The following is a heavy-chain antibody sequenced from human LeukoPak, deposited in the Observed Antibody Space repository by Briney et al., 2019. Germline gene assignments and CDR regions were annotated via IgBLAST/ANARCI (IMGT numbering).Heavy chain of an antibody. CDR2: MNPNSGNT. J-gene: IGHJ5*02. V-gene: IGHV1-8*03. CDR1: GYTFTSYD. CDR3: ARGRPAIIAARRGRWFDP. D-gene: IGHD6-6*01. Sequence: GASVKVSCKASGYTFTSYDINWVRQATGQGLEWMGWMNPNSGNTGYAQKFQGRVTITRNTSIGTAYMELSSLRSEDTAVYYCARGRPAIIAARRGRWFDPWGQGTLVTVSS.